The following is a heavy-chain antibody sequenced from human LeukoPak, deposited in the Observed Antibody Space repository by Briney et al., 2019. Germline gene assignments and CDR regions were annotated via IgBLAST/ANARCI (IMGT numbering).Heavy chain of an antibody. CDR1: GFSISTYS. CDR2: ISSTSSYI. CDR3: ARDPSSSSSVGGYLDY. D-gene: IGHD6-6*01. Sequence: GGSLRLSCAASGFSISTYSMDWVRQAPGKGLEWVSSISSTSSYIYYADSVKGRFTISRDNSKNTVFLQMNSLRAEDTAVYYCARDPSSSSSVGGYLDYWGQGTLVTVSS. V-gene: IGHV3-21*01. J-gene: IGHJ4*02.